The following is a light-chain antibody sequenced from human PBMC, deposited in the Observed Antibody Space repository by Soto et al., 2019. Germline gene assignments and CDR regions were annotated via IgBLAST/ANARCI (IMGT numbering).Light chain of an antibody. J-gene: IGKJ2*01. V-gene: IGKV1-5*01. CDR2: DGS. CDR1: QSISNW. Sequence: DSQVTQSPSTLSASVGDRVTITCRATQSISNWLAWYQQKPGKAPKLLIYDGSSLESGVPSRFSGSWSGTEFTLTTDSLQPEDCAIYYCQQYAHNSPNSFGQGTKMDIK. CDR3: QQYAHNSPNS.